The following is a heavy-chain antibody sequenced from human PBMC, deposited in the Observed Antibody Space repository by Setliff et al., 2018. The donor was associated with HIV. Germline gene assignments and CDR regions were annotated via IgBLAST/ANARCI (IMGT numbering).Heavy chain of an antibody. CDR1: GGSFSDYN. Sequence: PSETLSLTCAVYGGSFSDYNWSWIRQSPGRGLEWLASIYQSGSTSYNPSLSSRLTISVDTSKNQVSLRLSSVTAADTGVYYCARHRDPPGSRWIFYYYYMDLWGAGTKVTVSS. CDR2: IYQSGST. CDR3: ARHRDPPGSRWIFYYYYMDL. V-gene: IGHV4-34*01. D-gene: IGHD6-13*01. J-gene: IGHJ6*03.